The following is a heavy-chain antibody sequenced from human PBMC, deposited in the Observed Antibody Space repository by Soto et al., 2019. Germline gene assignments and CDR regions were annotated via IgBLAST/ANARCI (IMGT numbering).Heavy chain of an antibody. D-gene: IGHD6-19*01. CDR2: ISYDGSNK. Sequence: QVQLVESGGGVVQPGRSLRLSCAASGFTFSSYAMHWVRQAPGKGLEWVAVISYDGSNKYYADSVKGRFTISRDNSKNTLYLQMNSLRAEDTAVYYCARSYSSCWFVNHYFDYWGQGTLVTVSS. J-gene: IGHJ4*02. V-gene: IGHV3-30-3*01. CDR3: ARSYSSCWFVNHYFDY. CDR1: GFTFSSYA.